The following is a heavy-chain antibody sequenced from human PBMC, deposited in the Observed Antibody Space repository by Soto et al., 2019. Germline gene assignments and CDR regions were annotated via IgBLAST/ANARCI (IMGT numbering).Heavy chain of an antibody. Sequence: QVQLVQSGAEVKKPGSSVKVSCKAFGGTFANFAINWVRQAPGQGLEWMGGIIPISGTPYYAQRFQGRVTITADESTTTTYMELNSLTSEDTAIYYCTRDTSDYDSNWFDPRGQGTLVTVSS. J-gene: IGHJ5*02. V-gene: IGHV1-69*01. CDR1: GGTFANFA. CDR2: IIPISGTP. CDR3: TRDTSDYDSNWFDP. D-gene: IGHD5-12*01.